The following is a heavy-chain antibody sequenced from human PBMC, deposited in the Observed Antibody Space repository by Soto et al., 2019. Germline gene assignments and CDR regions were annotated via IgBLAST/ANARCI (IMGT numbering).Heavy chain of an antibody. CDR2: ISGRGGST. J-gene: IGHJ4*02. V-gene: IGHV3-23*01. Sequence: EVQLLASGGGLVQPGGSLRLSCAASGFTFSSYAMSWVRQAPGKGLEWVSAISGRGGSTYYADSVKGRFTISRDNSQNTLYLQMNGLRAEDTAVYYCAKVRVTVTTVGDGIGYWGQGTLVTVSS. CDR1: GFTFSSYA. D-gene: IGHD4-17*01. CDR3: AKVRVTVTTVGDGIGY.